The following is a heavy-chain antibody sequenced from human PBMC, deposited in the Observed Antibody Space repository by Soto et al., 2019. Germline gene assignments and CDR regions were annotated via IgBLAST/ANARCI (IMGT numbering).Heavy chain of an antibody. V-gene: IGHV5-10-1*01. D-gene: IGHD2-15*01. J-gene: IGHJ6*02. CDR2: IDPSDSYT. CDR1: GYSFTSYW. Sequence: GESLKISCKGSGYSFTSYWISWVRQMPGKGLEWMGRIDPSDSYTNYSPSFQGHVTISADKSISTAYLQWSSLKASDTAMYYCARLPQADGSTDYYYYGMDVWGQGTMVTVSS. CDR3: ARLPQADGSTDYYYYGMDV.